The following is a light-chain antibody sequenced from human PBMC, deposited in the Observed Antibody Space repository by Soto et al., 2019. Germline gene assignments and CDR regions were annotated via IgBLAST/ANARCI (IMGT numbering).Light chain of an antibody. J-gene: IGLJ1*01. Sequence: QSALTQPPSASGSPGQSVTFSCTGTSSDVGGYKYVSWYQQYPGKAPKLMIYAVSERPSGVPDRFSGSKSGNTASLTVSGLQAEDEADYYCSSYAGDNSYVFGTGTKLTVL. V-gene: IGLV2-8*01. CDR3: SSYAGDNSYV. CDR2: AVS. CDR1: SSDVGGYKY.